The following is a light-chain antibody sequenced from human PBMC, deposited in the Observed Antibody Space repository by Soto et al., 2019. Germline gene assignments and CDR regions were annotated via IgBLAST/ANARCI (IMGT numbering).Light chain of an antibody. J-gene: IGKJ4*01. V-gene: IGKV3-20*01. Sequence: EIVLTQSPGTLSLSPGERATLSCRASQSVSSSYLAWYQQKPGQAPRLLIYGASSRATGIPDRFCGSGSGTDFSLTISRLEPEDFAVYYCQHYGRSPAFGGGTKVEIK. CDR3: QHYGRSPA. CDR1: QSVSSSY. CDR2: GAS.